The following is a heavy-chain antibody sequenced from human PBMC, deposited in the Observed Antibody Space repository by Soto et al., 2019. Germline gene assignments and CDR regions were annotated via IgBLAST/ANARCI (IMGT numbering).Heavy chain of an antibody. V-gene: IGHV1-69*13. CDR2: IIPIFGTA. D-gene: IGHD1-26*01. CDR1: GGTFSSYA. CDR3: ARDISGSRGVAHDY. J-gene: IGHJ4*02. Sequence: GASVKVSCKASGGTFSSYAISWVRQAPGQGLEWMGGIIPIFGTANYAQKFQGRVTITADESTSTAYMELSSLRSEDTAVYYCARDISGSRGVAHDYWGQGTLVTVSS.